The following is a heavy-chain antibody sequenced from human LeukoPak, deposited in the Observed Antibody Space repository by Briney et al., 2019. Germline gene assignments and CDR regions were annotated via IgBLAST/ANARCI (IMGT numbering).Heavy chain of an antibody. J-gene: IGHJ4*02. CDR2: ISSSSSYI. V-gene: IGHV3-21*01. Sequence: GGSLRLSCAASGFTFSSYSMNWVRQAPGKGLEWVSSISSSSSYIYYADSVKGRFTISRDNAKNSLYLQMNSLRAEDTAVYYCATAPGRAAAGTGFDYWGQGTLVTVSS. CDR1: GFTFSSYS. CDR3: ATAPGRAAAGTGFDY. D-gene: IGHD6-13*01.